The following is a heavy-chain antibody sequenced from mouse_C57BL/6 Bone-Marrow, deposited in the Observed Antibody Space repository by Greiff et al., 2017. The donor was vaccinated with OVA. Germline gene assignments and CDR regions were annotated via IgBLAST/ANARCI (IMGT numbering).Heavy chain of an antibody. J-gene: IGHJ2*01. CDR2: IDPSDSYT. CDR3: ARLSPTVVAHFDY. D-gene: IGHD1-1*01. CDR1: GYTFTSYW. V-gene: IGHV1-59*01. Sequence: VQLQQPGAELVRPGTSVKLSCKASGYTFTSYWMPWVKQRPGQGLEWIGVIDPSDSYTNYNQKFKGKATLTVDTSSSTAYMQLSSLTSEDSAVYYCARLSPTVVAHFDYWGQGTTLTVSS.